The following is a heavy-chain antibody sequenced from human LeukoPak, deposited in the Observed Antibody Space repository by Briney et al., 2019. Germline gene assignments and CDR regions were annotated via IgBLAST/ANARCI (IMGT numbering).Heavy chain of an antibody. V-gene: IGHV3-33*01. CDR1: GFTFSNYG. J-gene: IGHJ3*02. Sequence: PGGSLRLCCAASGFTFSNYGMQWVRKAPGQGLEWGTVIWCDGSRNLYAYSVKGRFTISRDNSKNPLFLQMNRLRAEDTAVYHCARGGSTSGNNYDGLDTLDIWGQGTMVTVSS. CDR3: ARGGSTSGNNYDGLDTLDI. CDR2: IWCDGSRN. D-gene: IGHD3-10*01.